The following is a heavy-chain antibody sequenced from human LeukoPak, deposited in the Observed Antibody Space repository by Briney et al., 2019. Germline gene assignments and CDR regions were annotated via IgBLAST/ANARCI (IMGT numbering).Heavy chain of an antibody. J-gene: IGHJ4*02. CDR2: IIPIFGTA. Sequence: SVKVSCKASGYTFTGYYMHWVRQAPGQGLEWMGGIIPIFGTANYAQKFQGRVTITADESTSTAYMELSSLRSEDTAVYYCARGPGGSGSYYGYRGQGTLVTVSS. D-gene: IGHD3-10*01. CDR3: ARGPGGSGSYYGY. CDR1: GYTFTGYY. V-gene: IGHV1-69*13.